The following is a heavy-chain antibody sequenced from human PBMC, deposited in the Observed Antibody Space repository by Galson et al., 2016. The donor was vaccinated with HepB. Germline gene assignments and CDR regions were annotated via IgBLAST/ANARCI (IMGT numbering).Heavy chain of an antibody. V-gene: IGHV5-51*01. CDR1: GYSFTRFW. CDR3: ALSCFCSSFYDY. J-gene: IGHJ4*02. Sequence: QSGAEVKKPGESLKISCKGSGYSFTRFWIGWVRQMPGKGLEWMGIIYPGDSDTRYSPSFQGQVTISADKSTAYLQWSSLEASDTGMYYGALSCFCSSFYDYGGRGTPVTGSS. CDR2: IYPGDSDT. D-gene: IGHD3-10*02.